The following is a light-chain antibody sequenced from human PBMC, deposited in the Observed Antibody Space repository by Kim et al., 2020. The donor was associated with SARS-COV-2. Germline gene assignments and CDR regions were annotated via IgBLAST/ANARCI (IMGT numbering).Light chain of an antibody. CDR2: EVS. V-gene: IGLV2-23*02. Sequence: GQSITMSCIGTSRDIGSYNLVAWYQQHPGKAPKLMIYEVSKWPSGVSNRFSGSKSGNTASLTISGLQAEDEADYYCCSYAGSSTLVFGGGTQLTVL. CDR3: CSYAGSSTLV. CDR1: SRDIGSYNL. J-gene: IGLJ2*01.